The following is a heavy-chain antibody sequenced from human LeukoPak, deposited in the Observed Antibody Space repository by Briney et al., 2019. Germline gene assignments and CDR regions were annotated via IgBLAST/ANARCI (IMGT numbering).Heavy chain of an antibody. J-gene: IGHJ5*02. V-gene: IGHV4-4*07. D-gene: IGHD3-16*01. Sequence: PSETLSLTCSVSGDSMSSHYLSWIRQRAGKGLEWIGRIHISGRSNLNPSLNSRLTMSVDTPKNDFSLKLMSVTAADTAVYYCARDWGRVGLRGFDPWGQGILVTVSS. CDR3: ARDWGRVGLRGFDP. CDR1: GDSMSSHY. CDR2: IHISGRS.